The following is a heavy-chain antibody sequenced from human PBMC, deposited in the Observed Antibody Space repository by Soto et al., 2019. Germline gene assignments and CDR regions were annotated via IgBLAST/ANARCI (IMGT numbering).Heavy chain of an antibody. CDR3: ARATGADKEDY. CDR1: GFTFSSYG. J-gene: IGHJ4*02. V-gene: IGHV3-33*03. CDR2: IWYDGSNK. Sequence: GGSLRLSCAASGFTFSSYGMHWVRQAPGRGLEWVAVIWYDGSNKYYADSVKGRFTISRDNAKNSLYLQMNSLRAEDTAVYYCARATGADKEDYWGQGTLVTVPS. D-gene: IGHD3-10*01.